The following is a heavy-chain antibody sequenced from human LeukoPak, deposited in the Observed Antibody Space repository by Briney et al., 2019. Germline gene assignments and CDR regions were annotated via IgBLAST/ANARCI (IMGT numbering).Heavy chain of an antibody. D-gene: IGHD4-17*01. CDR1: GGILNKHD. CDR2: IIPVFHTP. J-gene: IGHJ4*02. V-gene: IGHV1-69*13. Sequence: ASVKVSCRASGGILNKHDISWVRQAPGQGLEWMGGIIPVFHTPKYAQKFQGRITITADESTGTAYMELSSLRPEDTATYFCAQTTWYRDTTEYTPPVFDDWGQGTLVTVSS. CDR3: AQTTWYRDTTEYTPPVFDD.